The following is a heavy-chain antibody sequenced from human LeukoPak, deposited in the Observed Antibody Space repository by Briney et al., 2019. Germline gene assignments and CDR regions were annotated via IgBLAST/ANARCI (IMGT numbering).Heavy chain of an antibody. J-gene: IGHJ4*02. D-gene: IGHD4/OR15-4a*01. CDR1: GGSIISSAYY. CDR3: ARGWRLFQIDY. Sequence: SETLSLTCTVSGGSIISSAYYWGWVRQPPGKGLEWIGNIYYSGSAYYNPSLKSRVTISVDTSKNQFSLKLSSVTAADTAVYYCARGWRLFQIDYWGQGILVTVSS. V-gene: IGHV4-39*07. CDR2: IYYSGSA.